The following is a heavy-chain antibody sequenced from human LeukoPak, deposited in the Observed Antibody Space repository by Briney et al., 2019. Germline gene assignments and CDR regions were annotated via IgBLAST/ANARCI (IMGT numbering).Heavy chain of an antibody. CDR3: ARDKFCSDTGSCNIGLFDF. D-gene: IGHD2-15*01. J-gene: IGHJ4*02. Sequence: PSETLSLTCAVFGGSFSGYYWTWLRQPPGKGLEWIGQINHRGSPHYNPSLRSRGTISVDTSKTKFYLKLNSVTAADTAVYYCARDKFCSDTGSCNIGLFDFWGQGALVTVSS. CDR1: GGSFSGYY. V-gene: IGHV4-34*01. CDR2: INHRGSP.